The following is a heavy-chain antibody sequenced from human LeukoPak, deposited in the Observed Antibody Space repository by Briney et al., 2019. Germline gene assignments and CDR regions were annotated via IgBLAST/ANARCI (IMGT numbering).Heavy chain of an antibody. D-gene: IGHD6-19*01. CDR2: ISYDGSNK. J-gene: IGHJ3*02. Sequence: WRSVTCYGAASGFTFSSYGRHWVRQAPGKGLEWVAVISYDGSNKYYADSVKGRFTISRDNSKNTLYLQMNSLRAEDTAVYYCAKDLVVAVAPFSEAFDIWGGGTVDSVSS. CDR1: GFTFSSYG. V-gene: IGHV3-30*18. CDR3: AKDLVVAVAPFSEAFDI.